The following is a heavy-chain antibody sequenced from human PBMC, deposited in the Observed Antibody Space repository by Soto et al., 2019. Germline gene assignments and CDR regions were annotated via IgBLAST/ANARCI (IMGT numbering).Heavy chain of an antibody. Sequence: SETLSLTCTVSGDSITSNSYFWAWIRQPPGKGLEWIGSIYYSGTTYYNPSLKSRVTISVDRSKNQFSLKLSSVTAADTAVYYCARRWGYAFDSWGQGTMVTVSS. CDR2: IYYSGTT. CDR3: ARRWGYAFDS. CDR1: GDSITSNSYF. D-gene: IGHD1-26*01. V-gene: IGHV4-39*01. J-gene: IGHJ3*02.